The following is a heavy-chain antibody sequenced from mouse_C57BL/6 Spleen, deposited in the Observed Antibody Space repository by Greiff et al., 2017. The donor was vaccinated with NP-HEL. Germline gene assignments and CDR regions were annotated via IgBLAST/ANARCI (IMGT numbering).Heavy chain of an antibody. CDR2: INPNNGGT. CDR3: ARYGGLRRFDY. CDR1: GYTFTDYY. J-gene: IGHJ2*01. Sequence: EVQLQQSGPELVKPGASVKISCKASGYTFTDYYMNWVKQSHGKSLEWIGDINPNNGGTSYNQKFKGKATLTVDKSSSTAYMELRSLTSEDSAVYYCARYGGLRRFDYWGQGTTLTVSS. V-gene: IGHV1-26*01. D-gene: IGHD2-4*01.